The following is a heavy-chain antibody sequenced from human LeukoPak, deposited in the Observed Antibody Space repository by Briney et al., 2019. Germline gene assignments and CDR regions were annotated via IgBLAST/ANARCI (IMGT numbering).Heavy chain of an antibody. V-gene: IGHV3-30*03. CDR3: ARDTSGSSWYYYYYMDV. CDR1: GFTFSSYT. D-gene: IGHD6-13*01. Sequence: GGSLRLSCAASGFTFSSYTMHWVRQAPGKGLEWVALISYDGSNKHYADSVKGRFTISRDNSKNTLYLQMNSLRAEDTAVYYCARDTSGSSWYYYYYMDVWGKGTTVTISS. J-gene: IGHJ6*03. CDR2: ISYDGSNK.